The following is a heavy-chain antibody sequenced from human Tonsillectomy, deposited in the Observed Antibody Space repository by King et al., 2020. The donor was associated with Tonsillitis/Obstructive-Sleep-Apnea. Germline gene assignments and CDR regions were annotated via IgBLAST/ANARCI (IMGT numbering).Heavy chain of an antibody. Sequence: VQLQQWGAGLLKPSETLSLTCAVYGGSFNGYYWSWIRQPPGKGLEWIGEINHRGGTNYNPSLESRVTISVDTSKNQISLRASSVTAADTAVYYCARGATRFDLWGQGTLVTVSS. J-gene: IGHJ4*02. V-gene: IGHV4-34*01. D-gene: IGHD2-15*01. CDR2: INHRGGT. CDR1: GGSFNGYY. CDR3: ARGATRFDL.